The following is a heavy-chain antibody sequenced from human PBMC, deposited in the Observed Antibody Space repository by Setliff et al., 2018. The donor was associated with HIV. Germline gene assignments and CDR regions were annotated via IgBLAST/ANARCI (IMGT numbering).Heavy chain of an antibody. V-gene: IGHV4-34*01. CDR1: GGSFSGYY. CDR2: INHSGST. D-gene: IGHD3-3*01. J-gene: IGHJ6*03. Sequence: SETLSLTCAVHGGSFSGYYWSWIRQSPGKGLEWIGEINHSGSTKYNPSLKSRVTISVDTSKNQFSLKLSSVTAADTAVYYCARGTAYYNFWSGYSQGYYYYMDVWGEGTTVTVSS. CDR3: ARGTAYYNFWSGYSQGYYYYMDV.